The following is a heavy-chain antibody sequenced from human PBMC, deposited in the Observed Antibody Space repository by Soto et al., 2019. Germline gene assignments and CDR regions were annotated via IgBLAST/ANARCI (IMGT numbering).Heavy chain of an antibody. CDR1: GGTFSSCA. CDR2: IIPIFGTA. Sequence: ASVKVSCKASGGTFSSCAISWVRQAPGQGLEWMGGIIPIFGTANYAQKFQGRVTITADESTSTAYMELSSLRSEDTAVYYCARAIINVDTAMAPGHWFDPWGQGTLVTVSS. CDR3: ARAIINVDTAMAPGHWFDP. D-gene: IGHD5-18*01. J-gene: IGHJ5*02. V-gene: IGHV1-69*13.